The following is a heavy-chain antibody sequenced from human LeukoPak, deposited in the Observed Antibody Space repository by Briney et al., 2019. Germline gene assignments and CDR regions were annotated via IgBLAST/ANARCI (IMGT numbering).Heavy chain of an antibody. CDR3: ARGPHYHDSSGYSPSYSYAMDV. V-gene: IGHV4-59*01. J-gene: IGHJ6*02. D-gene: IGHD3-22*01. Sequence: KPSETLSLTCTVSGGSISSYYWSWIRQPPGKGLGWIGYIYYSGSTNYNPSLRSRVTISVDTSKNQFSLDLRSVTAADTAVYYCARGPHYHDSSGYSPSYSYAMDVWGQGTTVTVSS. CDR2: IYYSGST. CDR1: GGSISSYY.